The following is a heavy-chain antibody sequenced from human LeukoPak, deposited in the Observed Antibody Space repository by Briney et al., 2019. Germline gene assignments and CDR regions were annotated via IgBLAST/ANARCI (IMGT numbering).Heavy chain of an antibody. CDR3: ARDFLECSRACCLNWFDP. D-gene: IGHD2-2*01. CDR1: GGSISSHF. Sequence: SETLSLTCTVSGGSISSHFWTWIRQPPGKGLEWIGYIHYSGNTNYNPSLKSRLSISVDTPKNEFSLKLTSVTAADTAVYYCARDFLECSRACCLNWFDPWGQGTLVTVSS. V-gene: IGHV4-59*11. J-gene: IGHJ5*02. CDR2: IHYSGNT.